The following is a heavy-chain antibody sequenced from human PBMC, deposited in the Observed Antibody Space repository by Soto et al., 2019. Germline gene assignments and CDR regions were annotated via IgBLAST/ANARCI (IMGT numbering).Heavy chain of an antibody. D-gene: IGHD1-1*01. Sequence: GGSLRLSCAASGFTFSSYAMSRVRQAPGKGLEWVSAISGSGGSTYYADSVKGRFTISRDNSKNTLYLQMNSLRAEDTAVYYCTGGQDNLAVNFDYWGQGTPVTVSS. CDR3: TGGQDNLAVNFDY. J-gene: IGHJ4*02. CDR1: GFTFSSYA. V-gene: IGHV3-23*01. CDR2: ISGSGGST.